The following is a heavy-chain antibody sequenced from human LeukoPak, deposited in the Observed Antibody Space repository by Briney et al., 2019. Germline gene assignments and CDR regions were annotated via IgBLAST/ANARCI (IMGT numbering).Heavy chain of an antibody. D-gene: IGHD3-22*01. V-gene: IGHV4-38-2*02. CDR3: ARVIENWFDA. CDR2: IYHSGST. CDR1: GYSISRGYY. Sequence: SETLSLTCTVSGYSISRGYYWGWIRQPPGKGLEWIGSIYHSGSTYYNPSLKRRVTLSVATSKNPFSLKLNSLTAADTALYCWARVIENWFDAWGQGTLVLVSS. J-gene: IGHJ5*01.